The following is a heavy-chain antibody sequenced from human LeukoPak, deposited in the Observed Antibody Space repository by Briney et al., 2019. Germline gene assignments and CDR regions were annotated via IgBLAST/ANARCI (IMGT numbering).Heavy chain of an antibody. CDR2: IYYSGST. CDR1: GGSITSTSYY. CDR3: ASDTYGYVTPGYFDY. V-gene: IGHV4-39*01. D-gene: IGHD5-18*01. J-gene: IGHJ4*02. Sequence: SETLSLTCALSGGSITSTSYYGGWVRQPPGKGLEWIGSIYYSGSTYYNPSLKSRVTISVDTSKNQFSLKLSSVTAADMAVYYCASDTYGYVTPGYFDYWGQGILVTVSS.